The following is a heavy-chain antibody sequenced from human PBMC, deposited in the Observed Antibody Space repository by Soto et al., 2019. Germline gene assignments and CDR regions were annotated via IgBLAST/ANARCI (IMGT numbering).Heavy chain of an antibody. CDR2: IWYDGSNK. J-gene: IGHJ3*02. V-gene: IGHV3-33*01. Sequence: GGSLRLSCAASGFTFSSYGMHWVRQAPGKGLEWVAVIWYDGSNKYYADSVKGRFTISRDNSKNTLYLQMNSLRAEDTAVYYCALGELSFSPPDAFDIWGQGTMVTVSS. CDR1: GFTFSSYG. D-gene: IGHD3-16*02. CDR3: ALGELSFSPPDAFDI.